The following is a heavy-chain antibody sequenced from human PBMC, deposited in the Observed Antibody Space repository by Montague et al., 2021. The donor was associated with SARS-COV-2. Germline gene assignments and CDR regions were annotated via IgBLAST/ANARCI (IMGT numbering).Heavy chain of an antibody. J-gene: IGHJ4*02. D-gene: IGHD2-2*01. CDR3: AREGVECSSPSCYFDY. V-gene: IGHV3-33*01. CDR1: GFTFSSYS. Sequence: SLRLSCAAPGFTFSSYSMHWVRQAPGKGLEWVAVIWYDGSNKYYADSVKGRFTISRDNSKNTLYLQMNSLRAEDTAVYYCAREGVECSSPSCYFDYWGQGTLVTVSS. CDR2: IWYDGSNK.